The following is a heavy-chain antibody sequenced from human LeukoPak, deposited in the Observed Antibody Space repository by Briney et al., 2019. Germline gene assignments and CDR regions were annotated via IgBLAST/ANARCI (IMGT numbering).Heavy chain of an antibody. V-gene: IGHV4-34*01. D-gene: IGHD2-2*01. CDR1: GGSSSGYY. J-gene: IGHJ6*03. CDR3: ARGWAKRRSSTSYYYYYMDV. CDR2: INHSGST. Sequence: SETLSLTCAVYGGSSSGYYWSWIRQPPGKGLEWIGEINHSGSTNYNPSLKSRVTISVDTSKNQFSLKLSSVTAAGTAVYYCARGWAKRRSSTSYYYYYMDVWGKGTTVTVSS.